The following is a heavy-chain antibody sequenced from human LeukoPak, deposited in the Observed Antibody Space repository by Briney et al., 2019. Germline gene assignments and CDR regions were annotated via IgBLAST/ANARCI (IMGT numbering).Heavy chain of an antibody. J-gene: IGHJ4*02. CDR3: ARGTRYCSGGSCYSVKYAN. CDR2: IYSGGST. CDR1: GFTVSSNY. V-gene: IGHV3-53*01. Sequence: QPGGSLRLSCAASGFTVSSNYMSWVRQAPGKGLEWVSVIYSGGSTYYADSVKGRFTISRDNSKNTLYLRMNSLRAEDTAVYYCARGTRYCSGGSCYSVKYANWGQGTLVTVSS. D-gene: IGHD2-15*01.